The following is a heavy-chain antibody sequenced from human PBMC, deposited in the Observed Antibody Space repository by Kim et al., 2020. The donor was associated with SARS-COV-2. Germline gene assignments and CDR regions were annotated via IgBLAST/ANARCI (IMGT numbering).Heavy chain of an antibody. V-gene: IGHV5-51*01. CDR2: IYPGDSDT. J-gene: IGHJ6*02. CDR3: PRAPIYGSGSHSYYGMDV. D-gene: IGHD3-10*01. Sequence: GESLKISCKGSGYSFTSYWIGWVRQMPGKGLEWMGIIYPGDSDTRYSPSFQGQVTISADKSISTAYLQWSSLKASDTAMYYCPRAPIYGSGSHSYYGMDVWRQGTPVTVSS. CDR1: GYSFTSYW.